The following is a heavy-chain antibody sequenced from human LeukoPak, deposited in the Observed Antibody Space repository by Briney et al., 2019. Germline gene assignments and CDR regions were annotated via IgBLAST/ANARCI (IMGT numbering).Heavy chain of an antibody. V-gene: IGHV3-21*04. CDR3: AKANEPLNWFEP. J-gene: IGHJ5*02. D-gene: IGHD1-14*01. CDR1: GFTFTTTS. Sequence: GGSLRLSCTGSGFTFTTTSITWVRLAPGKGLEWVSTISGSGSFIRYLDSVKGRFTISRDNAKNSVYLQMDSLRVDDTAVYFCAKANEPLNWFEPWGQGTQVTVSS. CDR2: ISGSGSFI.